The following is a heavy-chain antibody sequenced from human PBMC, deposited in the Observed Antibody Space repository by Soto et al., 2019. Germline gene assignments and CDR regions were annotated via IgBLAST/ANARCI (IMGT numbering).Heavy chain of an antibody. CDR1: GYTFTSYG. J-gene: IGHJ4*02. CDR2: INPYNGNT. D-gene: IGHD3-10*01. V-gene: IGHV1-18*01. CDR3: ARDWLGIDY. Sequence: QVQLVRSGAEVKKPGASVKVSCKASGYTFTSYGISWVRQAPGQGLEWMGWINPYNGNTNYAQKLRGRVTMTTDTPTNTAYMELRSLRSDATAVYYCARDWLGIDYWGQGTLVTVSS.